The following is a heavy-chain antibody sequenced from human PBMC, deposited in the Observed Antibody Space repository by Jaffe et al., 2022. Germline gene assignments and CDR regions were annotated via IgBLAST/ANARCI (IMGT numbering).Heavy chain of an antibody. D-gene: IGHD6-19*01. CDR2: IYSGGST. J-gene: IGHJ4*02. CDR3: ARDNPPYSSGGFDY. V-gene: IGHV3-66*02. CDR1: GFTVSSNY. Sequence: EVQLVESGGGLVQPGGSLRLSCAASGFTVSSNYMSWVRQAPGKGLEWVSVIYSGGSTYYADSVKGRFTISRDNSKNTLYLQMNSLRAEDTAVYYCARDNPPYSSGGFDYWGQGTLVTVSS.